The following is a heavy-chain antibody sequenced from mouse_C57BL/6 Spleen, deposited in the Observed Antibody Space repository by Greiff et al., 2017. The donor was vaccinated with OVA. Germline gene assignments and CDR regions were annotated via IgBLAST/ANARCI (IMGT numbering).Heavy chain of an antibody. J-gene: IGHJ2*01. CDR1: GYSITSGYY. Sequence: VQLQQSGPGLVKPSQSLSLTCSVTGYSITSGYYWNWIRQFPGNKLEWMGYISYDGSNNYNPSLKNRISITRDTSKNQFFLKLNSVTTEDTATYYCAVIYYGNLRGFDYWGQGTTLTVSS. CDR2: ISYDGSN. V-gene: IGHV3-6*01. CDR3: AVIYYGNLRGFDY. D-gene: IGHD2-1*01.